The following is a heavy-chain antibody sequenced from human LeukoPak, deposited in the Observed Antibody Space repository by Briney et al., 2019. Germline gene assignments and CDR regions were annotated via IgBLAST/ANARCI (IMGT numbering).Heavy chain of an antibody. Sequence: GGSLRLSCAASGFTFSHYGMTWVRQAPGKGLEWVSAISGSGGSTYYAGSVKGRFTISRDNSKNTLYLQMNSLRAEDTAVYYCANPPTVTKTRFDSWGQGTLVTVSS. J-gene: IGHJ5*01. CDR2: ISGSGGST. CDR3: ANPPTVTKTRFDS. CDR1: GFTFSHYG. D-gene: IGHD4-17*01. V-gene: IGHV3-23*01.